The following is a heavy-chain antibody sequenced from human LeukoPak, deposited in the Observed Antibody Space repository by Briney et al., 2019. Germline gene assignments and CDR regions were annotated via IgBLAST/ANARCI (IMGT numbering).Heavy chain of an antibody. CDR3: AKEGDILTGYPRNWFDP. CDR1: GFTFSSYA. CDR2: ISGSGGST. Sequence: TGGSLRLSCAASGFTFSSYAMSWVRQAPGKGLEWVSAISGSGGSTYYADSVKGRFTISRDNSKNTLYLQMNSLRAEDTAVYYCAKEGDILTGYPRNWFDPWGQGTLVTVSS. J-gene: IGHJ5*02. D-gene: IGHD3-9*01. V-gene: IGHV3-23*01.